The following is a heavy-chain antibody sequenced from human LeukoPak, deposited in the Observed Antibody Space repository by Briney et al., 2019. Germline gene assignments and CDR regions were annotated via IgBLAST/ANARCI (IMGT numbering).Heavy chain of an antibody. CDR1: GYTFTSYG. J-gene: IGHJ6*02. D-gene: IGHD3-10*01. CDR2: ISAYNGNT. Sequence: GASVKVSCKASGYTFTSYGISWVRQAPGQGLEWMGWISAYNGNTNYAQKLQGRVTMTTDTSTSTAYMELRSLRSDDTAVYYCASGSGRFDYYYGMDVWGQGTTVTVSS. V-gene: IGHV1-18*01. CDR3: ASGSGRFDYYYGMDV.